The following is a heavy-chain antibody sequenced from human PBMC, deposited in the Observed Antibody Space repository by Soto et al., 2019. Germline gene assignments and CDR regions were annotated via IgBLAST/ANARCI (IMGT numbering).Heavy chain of an antibody. CDR2: IYYSGST. Sequence: SEPLSLTCTVSGGSISSSSYYRGWIRQPPGKGLEWIGSIYYSGSTYYNPSLKSRVTISVDTSKNQFSLKLSSVTAADTAVYYCARHVSNTMVRGVIGALDYWGQGTLVTVSS. CDR3: ARHVSNTMVRGVIGALDY. V-gene: IGHV4-39*01. J-gene: IGHJ4*02. D-gene: IGHD3-10*01. CDR1: GGSISSSSYY.